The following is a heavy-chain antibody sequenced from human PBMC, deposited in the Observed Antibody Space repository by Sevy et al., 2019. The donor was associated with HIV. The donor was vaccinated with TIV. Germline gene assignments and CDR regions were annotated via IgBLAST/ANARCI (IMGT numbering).Heavy chain of an antibody. Sequence: GRSLRLSCAASGFTFSSYAMSWVRQAPGKGLEWVSAISGSGGSTYYADSVKGRFTISRDNSKNTLYLQMNSLRAEDTAVYYCAKDELYYYDSSGYSRGRDDAFDIWGQGTMVTVSS. J-gene: IGHJ3*02. CDR3: AKDELYYYDSSGYSRGRDDAFDI. V-gene: IGHV3-23*01. D-gene: IGHD3-22*01. CDR1: GFTFSSYA. CDR2: ISGSGGST.